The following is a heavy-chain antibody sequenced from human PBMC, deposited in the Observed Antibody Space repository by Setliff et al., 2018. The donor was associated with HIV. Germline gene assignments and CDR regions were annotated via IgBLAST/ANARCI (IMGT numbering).Heavy chain of an antibody. CDR1: GDSFSSATHF. V-gene: IGHV4-31*11. J-gene: IGHJ4*02. D-gene: IGHD5-12*01. CDR2: IFSTGDT. Sequence: PSETLSLTCAVSGDSFSSATHFWSWVRQRPGKGLEWLGYIFSTGDTDYNPSLKGRPTISLDTSDNHWYLRLNSVTAADTAVYYCAREPIVTTRQGFFDLWGQGMLVTVSS. CDR3: AREPIVTTRQGFFDL.